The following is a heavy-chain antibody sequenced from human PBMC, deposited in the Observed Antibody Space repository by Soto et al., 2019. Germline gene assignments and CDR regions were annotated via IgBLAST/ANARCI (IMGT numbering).Heavy chain of an antibody. CDR1: GGSISSYY. CDR2: IYYSGST. V-gene: IGHV4-59*01. J-gene: IGHJ4*02. CDR3: ARNTLLPYDSSGYYFDY. Sequence: SETLSLTCTVSGGSISSYYWSWIRQPPGKGLEWIGYIYYSGSTNYNPSLKSRVTISVDTSKNQFSLKLSSVTAADTAVYFCARNTLLPYDSSGYYFDYWGQGALVTVSS. D-gene: IGHD3-22*01.